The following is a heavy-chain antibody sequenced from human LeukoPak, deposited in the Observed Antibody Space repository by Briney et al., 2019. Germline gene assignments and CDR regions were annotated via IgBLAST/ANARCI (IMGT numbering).Heavy chain of an antibody. CDR1: GFTFSDYY. CDR3: ARDLHFFITHGGYYFDY. Sequence: GGSLRLSCAASGFTFSDYYMSWIRQAPGKGLEWVSCISSSGGTIYYADSVKGRFTISRDNAKNSLYLQMNSLRAEDTAVYYCARDLHFFITHGGYYFDYWGQGTLVTVSS. D-gene: IGHD2-8*01. J-gene: IGHJ4*02. CDR2: ISSSGGTI. V-gene: IGHV3-11*01.